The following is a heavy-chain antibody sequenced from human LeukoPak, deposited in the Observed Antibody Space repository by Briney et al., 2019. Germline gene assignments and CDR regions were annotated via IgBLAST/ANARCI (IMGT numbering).Heavy chain of an antibody. CDR1: GYTFTSYG. CDR2: ISAYNGNT. Sequence: ASVKVSCKASGYTFTSYGISWVRQAPGQGLEWMGWISAYNGNTNYAQKLQGRVTMTTDTSTSTAYMELRSLRSDDTAVYYCAMTTIFGAPGDMDVWGKGTTVTVSS. CDR3: AMTTIFGAPGDMDV. V-gene: IGHV1-18*01. J-gene: IGHJ6*03. D-gene: IGHD3-3*01.